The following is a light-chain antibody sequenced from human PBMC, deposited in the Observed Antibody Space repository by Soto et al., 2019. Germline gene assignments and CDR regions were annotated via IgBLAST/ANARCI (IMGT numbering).Light chain of an antibody. CDR3: TSYTSTSTPYV. Sequence: QSVLSQPASVSGSPGQSITISCAGTSSDVGRHTYVSWYQQHPGKAPKLIIYDVYNRPSGVSNRFSGSKSGNTASLTISRLQAEDEADYYCTSYTSTSTPYVFGGGTKVTVL. CDR2: DVY. V-gene: IGLV2-14*01. J-gene: IGLJ1*01. CDR1: SSDVGRHTY.